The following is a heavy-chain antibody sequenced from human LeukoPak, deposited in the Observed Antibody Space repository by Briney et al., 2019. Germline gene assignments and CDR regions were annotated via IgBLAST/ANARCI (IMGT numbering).Heavy chain of an antibody. D-gene: IGHD6-19*01. CDR3: ARDPSDGWYYFDY. V-gene: IGHV3-66*01. Sequence: GGSLRLSCAASGFTVSSNYMSWVRQAPGKGPEWVSVIYSGGSTYYADSVKGRFSISRDNSKKTLYLQMSSLRAEDTAVYYCARDPSDGWYYFDYWGKGSLVTVSS. CDR1: GFTVSSNY. CDR2: IYSGGST. J-gene: IGHJ4*02.